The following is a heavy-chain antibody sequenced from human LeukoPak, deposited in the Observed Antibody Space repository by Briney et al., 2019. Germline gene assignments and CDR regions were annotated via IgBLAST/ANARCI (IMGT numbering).Heavy chain of an antibody. J-gene: IGHJ5*02. D-gene: IGHD1-26*01. V-gene: IGHV4-4*07. CDR1: GGSISRYY. CDR2: IYTSGST. CDR3: ARESGSYYWGWWFDP. Sequence: SETLSLTCTVSGGSISRYYWSWIRQPAGKGLEWIGRIYTSGSTNYNPSLKSRVTMSVDTSKNQFSLKLSSVTAADTAVYYCARESGSYYWGWWFDPWGQGTLVTVSS.